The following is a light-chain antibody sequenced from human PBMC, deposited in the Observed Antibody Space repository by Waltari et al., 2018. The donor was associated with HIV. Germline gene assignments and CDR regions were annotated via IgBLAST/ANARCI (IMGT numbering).Light chain of an antibody. CDR1: NIGNKG. V-gene: IGLV3-21*04. J-gene: IGLJ3*02. CDR2: FNN. CDR3: QVWDSKTSQGV. Sequence: YVLTQPPSVSVAPGETASIACGGDNIGNKGVQWYQQRPGQAPVLVIYFNNARPSGIPERLSGSNSVNTATLTISRVEAGDEADYYCQVWDSKTSQGVFGGGTKLTVL.